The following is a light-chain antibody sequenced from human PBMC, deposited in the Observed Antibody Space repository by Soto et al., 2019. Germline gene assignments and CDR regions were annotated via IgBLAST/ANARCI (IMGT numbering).Light chain of an antibody. CDR1: QSLSKY. CDR3: QQRSSWPLT. CDR2: GAS. Sequence: EILMTQSPATLSLSPGERATLSCGASQSLSKYLVWYQQKPGQAPRLLIDGASNRATGIPARFSGSGSGTDFTLTISSLEPEDFAVYFCQQRSSWPLTFGGGTKLDIK. V-gene: IGKV3-11*01. J-gene: IGKJ4*02.